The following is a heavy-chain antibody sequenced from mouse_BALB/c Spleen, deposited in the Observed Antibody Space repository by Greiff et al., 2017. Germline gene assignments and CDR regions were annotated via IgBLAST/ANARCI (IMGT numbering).Heavy chain of an antibody. CDR1: GFNIKDTY. V-gene: IGHV14-3*02. D-gene: IGHD2-14*01. CDR3: AIYYSYDGWYFDV. J-gene: IGHJ1*01. CDR2: IDPANGNT. Sequence: VQLQQSGAELVKPGASVKLSCTASGFNIKDTYMHWVKQRPEQGLEWIGRIDPANGNTKYDPKFQGKATITADTSSNTAYLQLSSLTSEDTAVYYCAIYYSYDGWYFDVWGAETTITVSS.